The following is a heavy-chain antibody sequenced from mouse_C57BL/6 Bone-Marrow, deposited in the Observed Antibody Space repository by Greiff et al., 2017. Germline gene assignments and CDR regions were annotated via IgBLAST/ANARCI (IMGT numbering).Heavy chain of an antibody. J-gene: IGHJ3*01. CDR3: ASAYYSNYAWFAY. CDR2: INPGSGGT. V-gene: IGHV1-54*01. CDR1: GYAFTNYL. D-gene: IGHD2-5*01. Sequence: QVQLKESGAELVRPGTSVKVSCKASGYAFTNYLIEWVKQRPGQGLEWIGVINPGSGGTNYNEKFKGKATLTADKSSSTAYMQLSSLTSEDSAVYFCASAYYSNYAWFAYWGQGTLVTVSA.